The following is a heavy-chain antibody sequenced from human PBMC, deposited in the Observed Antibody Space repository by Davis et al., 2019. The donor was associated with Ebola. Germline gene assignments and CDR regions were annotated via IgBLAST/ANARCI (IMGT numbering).Heavy chain of an antibody. J-gene: IGHJ4*02. Sequence: GGSLRLSCAASGFTFSSYSMNWVRQAPGKGLEWVSSISSSSIYIYYADSVKGRFPIPRDNAKNSLYLQMNSLRAEDTAGYYCARGINVVTAMRFDYWGQGTLVTVSS. CDR1: GFTFSSYS. D-gene: IGHD2-21*02. V-gene: IGHV3-21*01. CDR2: ISSSSIYI. CDR3: ARGINVVTAMRFDY.